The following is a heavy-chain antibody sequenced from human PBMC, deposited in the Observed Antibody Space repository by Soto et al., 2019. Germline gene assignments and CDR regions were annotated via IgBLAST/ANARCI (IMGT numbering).Heavy chain of an antibody. CDR3: ARESYYYDSSGYYTSCFDY. J-gene: IGHJ4*02. V-gene: IGHV1-18*04. CDR1: GYSFTSYG. CDR2: ISAYNGNT. Sequence: ASVKVSCKASGYSFTSYGISWVRQAPGQGLEWMGWISAYNGNTNYAQKLQGRVTMTTDTSTSTAYMELRSLRSDDTAVYYCARESYYYDSSGYYTSCFDYWGQGTLVTVSS. D-gene: IGHD3-22*01.